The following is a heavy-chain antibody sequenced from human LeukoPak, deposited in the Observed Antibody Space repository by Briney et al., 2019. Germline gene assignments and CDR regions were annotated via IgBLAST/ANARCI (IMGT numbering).Heavy chain of an antibody. V-gene: IGHV4-38-2*02. CDR3: ARVPLT. CDR1: GYSISSGYY. D-gene: IGHD3-9*01. Sequence: PSETLSLTCSVSGYSISSGYYWGWIRQPPGKGLEWIGSIYQSGSTYYNPSLKSRVTISVDTSKNQFSLKLSSVTAADTAVYYCARVPLTWGQGTMVTVSS. J-gene: IGHJ3*01. CDR2: IYQSGST.